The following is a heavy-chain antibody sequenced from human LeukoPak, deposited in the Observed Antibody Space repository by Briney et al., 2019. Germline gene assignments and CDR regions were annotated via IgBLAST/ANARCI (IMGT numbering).Heavy chain of an antibody. V-gene: IGHV4-39*07. CDR3: ARDLGGYPFFMDV. Sequence: KSSETLPLTCSVSGGSIRSGDHHWAWVRQPPGKGLEFIGSLDESGRPYYNRPLKSRVSISGDTSGKQFSLNLTSVTAADTAVYFCARDLGGYPFFMDVWGRGTTVIVSS. CDR1: GGSIRSGDHH. D-gene: IGHD2-15*01. J-gene: IGHJ6*03. CDR2: LDESGRP.